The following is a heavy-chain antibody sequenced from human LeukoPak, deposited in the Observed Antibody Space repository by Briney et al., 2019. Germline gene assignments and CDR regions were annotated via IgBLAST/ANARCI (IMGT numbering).Heavy chain of an antibody. J-gene: IGHJ5*02. CDR3: ARGGFRGGVDNWFDP. CDR2: VHHTGNT. D-gene: IGHD3-10*01. CDR1: RQSISGGYY. V-gene: IGHV4-38-2*02. Sequence: AETLSLTCSVSRQSISGGYYWGWIRQSPGKRLEWIGSVHHTGNTAYNPSFQSRVTILVDTSKNHFSLKVTAVTAADTAVYYCARGGFRGGVDNWFDPWGQGTLVIVSS.